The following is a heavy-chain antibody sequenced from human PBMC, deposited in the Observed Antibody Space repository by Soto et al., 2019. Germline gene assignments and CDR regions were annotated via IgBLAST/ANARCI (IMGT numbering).Heavy chain of an antibody. CDR1: GFTVSSNY. D-gene: IGHD6-19*01. CDR3: ARVHMSGWYAVGFDP. CDR2: IYSGGST. Sequence: GGSLRLSCAASGFTVSSNYMSWVRQAPGKGLEWVSVIYSGGSTYYADSVKGRFTISRDNSKNTLYLQMNSLRAEDTAVYYCARVHMSGWYAVGFDPWGQGTLVTVSS. V-gene: IGHV3-53*01. J-gene: IGHJ5*02.